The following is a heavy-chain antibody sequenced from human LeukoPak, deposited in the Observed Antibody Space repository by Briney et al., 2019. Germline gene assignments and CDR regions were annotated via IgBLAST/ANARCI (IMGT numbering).Heavy chain of an antibody. CDR2: IYYSGIT. V-gene: IGHV4-39*01. Sequence: PSETLSLTCSVSGGSMSTMSYYWGWIRQAPGKGLEWIGSIYYSGITYHNPSLKSRVTISVDTSKNQFSLKLSSVTAADTAVYYCARGPYYDFWSGYLPFDYWGQGTLVTVSS. CDR3: ARGPYYDFWSGYLPFDY. J-gene: IGHJ4*02. CDR1: GGSMSTMSYY. D-gene: IGHD3-3*01.